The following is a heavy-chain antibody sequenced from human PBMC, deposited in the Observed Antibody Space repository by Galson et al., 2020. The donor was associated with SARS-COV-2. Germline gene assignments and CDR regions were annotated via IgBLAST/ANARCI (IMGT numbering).Heavy chain of an antibody. CDR1: GGSISSSSYY. Sequence: SQTLSLPCAVSGGSISSSSYYWGRIRQPPGTGLEWIGSIYYSGSTYYNPSLKSRVTISVDTSKNQFSLKLSSVTAADTVVYYCARDRGGWLQRHPRFDYWGQGTLVTVSS. J-gene: IGHJ4*02. D-gene: IGHD5-12*01. CDR3: ARDRGGWLQRHPRFDY. CDR2: IYYSGST. V-gene: IGHV4-39*07.